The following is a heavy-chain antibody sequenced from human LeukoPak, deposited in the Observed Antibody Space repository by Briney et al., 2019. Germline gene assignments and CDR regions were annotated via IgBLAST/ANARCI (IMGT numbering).Heavy chain of an antibody. J-gene: IGHJ6*02. CDR1: GGTFSSYA. CDR2: IIPIFGTA. V-gene: IGHV1-69*13. Sequence: PWASVKVSCKASGGTFSSYAISWVRQAPGQGLEWMGGIIPIFGTANYAQKFQGRVTITADESTSTAYMELSSLRSEDTAVYYCASGGYNYIYYYYYGMDVWGRGTTVTVSS. D-gene: IGHD5-24*01. CDR3: ASGGYNYIYYYYYGMDV.